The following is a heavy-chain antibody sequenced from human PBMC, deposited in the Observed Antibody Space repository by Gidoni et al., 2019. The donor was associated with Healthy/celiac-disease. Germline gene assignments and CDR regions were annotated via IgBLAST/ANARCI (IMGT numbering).Heavy chain of an antibody. Sequence: QVQLQQWGAGLLKPSETLSLTCAVSGGSFSGYYWSWIRQPPGKGLEWIGEINHSGSTNYNPSLKSRVTISVDTSKNQFSLKLSSVTAADTAVYYCARAGWGRVPDYWGQGTLVTVSS. CDR1: GGSFSGYY. J-gene: IGHJ4*02. CDR3: ARAGWGRVPDY. CDR2: INHSGST. D-gene: IGHD7-27*01. V-gene: IGHV4-34*01.